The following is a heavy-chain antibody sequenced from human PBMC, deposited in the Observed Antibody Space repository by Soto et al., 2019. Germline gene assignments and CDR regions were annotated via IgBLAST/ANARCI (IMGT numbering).Heavy chain of an antibody. D-gene: IGHD6-6*01. J-gene: IGHJ5*02. CDR2: IYYSGST. Sequence: QVQLQESGPGLVKPSQTLSLTCTVSGGSISSGGYYWSWIRQHPGKGLEWIGYIYYSGSTYYNPSLTSRVTISVDTSKNQFSLKLSSVTAADTAVSYCARDIAAQGGWFDPWGQGTLVTVSS. CDR1: GGSISSGGYY. CDR3: ARDIAAQGGWFDP. V-gene: IGHV4-31*03.